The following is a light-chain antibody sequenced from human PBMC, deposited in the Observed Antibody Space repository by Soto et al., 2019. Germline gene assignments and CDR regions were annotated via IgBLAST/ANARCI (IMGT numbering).Light chain of an antibody. Sequence: QSVLTQPPSASGTPGQRVTISCSGSSSNIGNNYVYCYQQLPGTAPKLLIYRNNQRPSGVPDRFSGSKSGTSASLAISGLRSEDEADYYCAAWDDSLTGYVFVTGTKVTFL. V-gene: IGLV1-47*01. CDR1: SSNIGNNY. J-gene: IGLJ1*01. CDR3: AAWDDSLTGYV. CDR2: RNN.